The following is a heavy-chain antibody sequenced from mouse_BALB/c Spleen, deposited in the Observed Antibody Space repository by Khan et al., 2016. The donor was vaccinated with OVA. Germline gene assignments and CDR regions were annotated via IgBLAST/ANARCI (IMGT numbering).Heavy chain of an antibody. D-gene: IGHD2-2*01. J-gene: IGHJ2*01. V-gene: IGHV1-77*01. CDR3: ARVDTTSLDY. CDR2: IYPGSGNT. Sequence: QVQLQQSGTELARPGTSVKLSCKSSGYTFTDFYITWVKQRTGQGLEWIGEIYPGSGNTYYNENFRGKASLTADKSSNTAYMQLSSLTFEDSAVYFCARVDTTSLDYWGQGTTLTVSS. CDR1: GYTFTDFY.